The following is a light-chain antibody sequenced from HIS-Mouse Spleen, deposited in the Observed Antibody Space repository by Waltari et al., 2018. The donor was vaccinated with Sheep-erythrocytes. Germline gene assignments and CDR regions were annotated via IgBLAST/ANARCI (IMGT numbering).Light chain of an antibody. CDR2: EGS. Sequence: SALTQPASVSGSPGQSITISCTGTRSDVGSYNLVSRYQQHPGKAPKLRIYEGSKRPSGVSNRFSGSKSGNTASLTISGLQAEDEADYYCCSYAGSSTPWVFGGGTKLTVL. V-gene: IGLV2-23*01. CDR1: RSDVGSYNL. J-gene: IGLJ3*02. CDR3: CSYAGSSTPWV.